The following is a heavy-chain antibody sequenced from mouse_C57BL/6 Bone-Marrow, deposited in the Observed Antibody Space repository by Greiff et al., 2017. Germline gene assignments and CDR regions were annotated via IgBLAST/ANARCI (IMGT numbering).Heavy chain of an antibody. D-gene: IGHD3-2*02. V-gene: IGHV1-59*01. CDR3: ASDSSGRFAY. Sequence: QVQLQQPGAELVRPGTSVKLSCKASGYTFTSYWMHWVKQRPGQGLEWIGVIDPSDSYTNYNQTFKGKATLTVDTSASTDYMQLSSLTSEDSAVYYCASDSSGRFAYWGQGTLVTVSA. CDR1: GYTFTSYW. CDR2: IDPSDSYT. J-gene: IGHJ3*01.